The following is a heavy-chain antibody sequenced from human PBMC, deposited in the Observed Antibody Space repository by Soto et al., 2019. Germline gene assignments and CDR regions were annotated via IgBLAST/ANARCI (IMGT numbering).Heavy chain of an antibody. CDR2: IIPIFGTA. Sequence: SVKVSCKASGGTFSSYAISWVRQAPGQGLEWMGGIIPIFGTANYAQKFQGRVTITADESTSTAYMELSSLRSEDTAVYYCARGGYYDSSGYQPEGYFDYWGQGTLVTVSS. D-gene: IGHD3-22*01. J-gene: IGHJ4*02. CDR1: GGTFSSYA. CDR3: ARGGYYDSSGYQPEGYFDY. V-gene: IGHV1-69*13.